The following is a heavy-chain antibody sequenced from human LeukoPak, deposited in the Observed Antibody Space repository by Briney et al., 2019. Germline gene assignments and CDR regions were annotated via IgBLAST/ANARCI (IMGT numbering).Heavy chain of an antibody. CDR2: LSTIDPTI. Sequence: GGSLRLSCAASGFTFSDYYMSWLPQAPGKGLEWLSYLSTIDPTINYADSVRSRFTISRDNAKNSLYLQMNSLRAEDTALYYCARVFAGSSSWYYFDYWGQGTLVTVSS. CDR1: GFTFSDYY. J-gene: IGHJ4*02. CDR3: ARVFAGSSSWYYFDY. V-gene: IGHV3-11*01. D-gene: IGHD6-13*01.